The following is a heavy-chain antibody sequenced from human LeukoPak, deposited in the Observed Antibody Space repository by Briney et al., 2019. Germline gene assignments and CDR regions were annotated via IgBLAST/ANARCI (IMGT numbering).Heavy chain of an antibody. CDR2: IYYSGST. V-gene: IGHV4-59*01. J-gene: IGHJ5*02. Sequence: SETLSLTCTVSGGSISSYYWSWIRQPPGKGLEWIGYIYYSGSTNYNPSLESRVTISVDTSKNQFSLKLSSVTAADTAVYYCASIAVARDWFDPWGQGTLVTVSS. CDR3: ASIAVARDWFDP. CDR1: GGSISSYY. D-gene: IGHD6-19*01.